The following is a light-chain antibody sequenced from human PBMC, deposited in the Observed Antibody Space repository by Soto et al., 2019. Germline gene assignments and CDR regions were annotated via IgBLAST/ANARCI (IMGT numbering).Light chain of an antibody. Sequence: DVQMTQSPSTLSASVGYRVTITCRASQSISSWLAWYQQKPVKAPKLLXYKASSLESGVPSSFSGSGSGTEFTLTISRLEHEDFAVHYCQQYGSSPPRTFGQGTKVDIK. CDR3: QQYGSSPPRT. V-gene: IGKV1-5*03. CDR2: KAS. CDR1: QSISSW. J-gene: IGKJ1*01.